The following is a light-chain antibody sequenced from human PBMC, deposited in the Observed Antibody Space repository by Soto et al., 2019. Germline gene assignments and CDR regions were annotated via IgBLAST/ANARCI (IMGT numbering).Light chain of an antibody. Sequence: EIVLTQSPATLSLSPGERATLSCRASQSVSSYLAGYQQKPGQAPRLLIYDASNRATGIPARFSGSGSGTDFNLTISSLEPEEFAVYYCQQRSHWPSTFGGGTKVEIK. CDR2: DAS. J-gene: IGKJ4*01. CDR3: QQRSHWPST. V-gene: IGKV3-11*01. CDR1: QSVSSY.